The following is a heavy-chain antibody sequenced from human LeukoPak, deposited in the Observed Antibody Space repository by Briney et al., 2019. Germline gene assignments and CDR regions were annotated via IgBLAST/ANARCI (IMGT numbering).Heavy chain of an antibody. D-gene: IGHD3-22*01. CDR1: GFTFSSYA. V-gene: IGHV3-23*01. J-gene: IGHJ4*02. CDR2: ISGSGGST. CDR3: AKATMMVVVMAFDY. Sequence: GGSLRLSCAASGFTFSSYAMSWVRQAPGKGLEWVSAISGSGGSTYYADSVKGRFTISRANSKNTLYLQMNSLRAEDTAVYYCAKATMMVVVMAFDYWGQGTLVTVSS.